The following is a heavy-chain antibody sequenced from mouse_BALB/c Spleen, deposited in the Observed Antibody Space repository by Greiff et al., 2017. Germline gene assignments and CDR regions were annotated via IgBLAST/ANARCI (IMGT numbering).Heavy chain of an antibody. CDR1: GFTFNTYA. D-gene: IGHD2-1*01. Sequence: DVQLVESGGGLVQPKGSLKLSCAASGFTFNTYAMNWVRQAPGKGLEWVARIRSKSNNYATYYADSVKDRFTISRDDSQSMLYLQMNNLKTEDTAMYYCVRQLLWSYAMDYWGQGTSVTVSS. V-gene: IGHV10-1*02. J-gene: IGHJ4*01. CDR3: VRQLLWSYAMDY. CDR2: IRSKSNNYAT.